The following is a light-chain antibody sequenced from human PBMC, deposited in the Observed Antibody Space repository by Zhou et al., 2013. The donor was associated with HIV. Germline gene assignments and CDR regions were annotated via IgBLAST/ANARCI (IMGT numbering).Light chain of an antibody. CDR3: QQYDSPPYT. CDR1: RSVSAKY. CDR2: ATS. V-gene: IGKV3-20*01. Sequence: EIVLTQSPGTLSLSPGERATLSCRASRSVSAKYFAWYQQKPGQAPRLLIYATSKRATGIPDRFSGTGSGTDFTLTIGGLEPEDFAVFYCQQYDSPPYTFGQGTKVDVK. J-gene: IGKJ2*01.